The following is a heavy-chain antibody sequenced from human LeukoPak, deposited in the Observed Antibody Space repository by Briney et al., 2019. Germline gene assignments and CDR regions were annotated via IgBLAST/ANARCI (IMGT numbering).Heavy chain of an antibody. CDR3: ARDYLQRYFDY. CDR1: GYSFTSYG. V-gene: IGHV1-18*01. Sequence: ASVKVSCKASGYSFTSYGFSWVRQSPGQGLEWMGWISAYNGNRNLAQKFQDRVPMTTDTSTSTAYMELRGLRSDDTAVYYCARDYLQRYFDYWGQGTPVTVSS. D-gene: IGHD4-11*01. CDR2: ISAYNGNR. J-gene: IGHJ4*02.